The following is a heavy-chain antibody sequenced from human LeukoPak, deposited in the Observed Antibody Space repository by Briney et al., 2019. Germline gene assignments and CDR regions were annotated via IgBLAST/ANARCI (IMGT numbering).Heavy chain of an antibody. J-gene: IGHJ6*03. V-gene: IGHV4-30-4*08. D-gene: IGHD2-21*01. CDR2: IYYSGST. CDR3: ARARTYSVYYYYYMDV. CDR1: GGSISSGDYY. Sequence: SETLSLTCTVSGGSISSGDYYWSWIRQPPGKGLEWIGYIYYSGSTYYNPSLKSRVTISVDTSKNQFSLKLSSVTAADTAVYYCARARTYSVYYYYYMDVWGKGTTVTVSS.